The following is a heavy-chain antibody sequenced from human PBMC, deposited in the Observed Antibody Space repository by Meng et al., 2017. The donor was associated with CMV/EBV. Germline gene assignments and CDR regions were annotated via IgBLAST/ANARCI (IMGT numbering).Heavy chain of an antibody. V-gene: IGHV4-59*01. J-gene: IGHJ6*02. D-gene: IGHD2-2*02. CDR1: GGSISSYY. CDR3: ARGADIVVVPAAIRPIGYYYGMDV. Sequence: GSLRLSCTVSGGSISSYYWSWIRQPAGKGLEWIGYIYYSGSTNYNPSLKSRVTISVDTSKNQFSLKLSSVTAADTAVYYCARGADIVVVPAAIRPIGYYYGMDVWGQGTTVTVSS. CDR2: IYYSGST.